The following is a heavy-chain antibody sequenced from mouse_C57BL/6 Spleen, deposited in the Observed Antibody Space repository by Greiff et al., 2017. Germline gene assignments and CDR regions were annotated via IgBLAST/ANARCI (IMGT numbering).Heavy chain of an antibody. D-gene: IGHD1-1*01. CDR1: GYTFTSYW. J-gene: IGHJ1*03. CDR3: ARCYGSSYWYFDV. CDR2: IDPSDSYT. V-gene: IGHV1-69*01. Sequence: QVQLQQPGAELVMPGASVKLSCKASGYTFTSYWMHWVKQRPGQGLEWIGEIDPSDSYTNYNQKFKGKSTLTVDKSSSTAYMQLSSLTSEDSAVYYGARCYGSSYWYFDVWGTGTTVTVSS.